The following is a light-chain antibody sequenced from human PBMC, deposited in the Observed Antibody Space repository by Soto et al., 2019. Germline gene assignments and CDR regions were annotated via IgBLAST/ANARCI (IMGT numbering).Light chain of an antibody. CDR3: AAWDDSLNGPV. Sequence: QSVLTQPPSASGTPGQRVTISCSGSSSNIGSDTVHWYQHLPGTAPKLLIYSNYQRPSGVPDRFSGSKSGTSASLAISGLQSEDEADYYCAAWDDSLNGPVFGGGTKLTVL. J-gene: IGLJ3*02. CDR1: SSNIGSDT. V-gene: IGLV1-44*01. CDR2: SNY.